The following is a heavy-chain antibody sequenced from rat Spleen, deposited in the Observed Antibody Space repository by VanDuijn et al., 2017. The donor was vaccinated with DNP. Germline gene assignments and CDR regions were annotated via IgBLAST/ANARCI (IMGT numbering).Heavy chain of an antibody. D-gene: IGHD1-12*01. V-gene: IGHV5S10*01. CDR2: IINDGSRT. J-gene: IGHJ2*01. CDR3: STLNFYASLSEYFDY. Sequence: EVQLVESGGGLVQPGRSLKLSCAASGFIFSDYNMAWVRQAPKKGLEWVATIINDGSRTYYRDSVKGRFIYSRDNAKSTLYLQMDSLRSEDTATYYCSTLNFYASLSEYFDYWGQGVMVTVSS. CDR1: GFIFSDYN.